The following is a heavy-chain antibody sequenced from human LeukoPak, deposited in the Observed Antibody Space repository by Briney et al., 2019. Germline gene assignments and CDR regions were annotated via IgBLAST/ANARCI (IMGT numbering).Heavy chain of an antibody. J-gene: IGHJ6*03. CDR3: ARGYSYANYYYYYMDV. CDR2: IYYSGST. D-gene: IGHD5-18*01. CDR1: GGSISSYY. V-gene: IGHV4-59*01. Sequence: SETLSLTCTVSGGSISSYYWSWIRQPPGKGLEWIGYIYYSGSTNYNPSLKSRVTISVDTSKNQFSLKLSSVTAADTAVYYYARGYSYANYYYYYMDVWGKGTTVTVSS.